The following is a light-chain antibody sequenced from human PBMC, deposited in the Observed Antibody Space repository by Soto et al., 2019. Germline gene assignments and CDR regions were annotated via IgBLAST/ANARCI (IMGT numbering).Light chain of an antibody. CDR1: QSLTNW. CDR3: QHYRSYPWT. Sequence: DVQLTQSPSTLSASVGDRVTITCRASQSLTNWLGWYQQKPGKAPKLLIDDASTLESGVPSRFSGSGSGTQFTLTISSLQPDDFATYFCQHYRSYPWTFGQGTKV. V-gene: IGKV1-5*01. J-gene: IGKJ1*01. CDR2: DAS.